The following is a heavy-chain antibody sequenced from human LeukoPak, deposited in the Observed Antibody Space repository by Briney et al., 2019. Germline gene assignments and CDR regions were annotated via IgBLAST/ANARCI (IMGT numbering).Heavy chain of an antibody. CDR2: VDHSGNL. Sequence: PSETLSLTCAVYGGSLRDYYWSWIRHPPGKGLVCIAEVDHSGNLKDNSPLKSRVPISLDTSKNQFSLKLTAVTAVDSSVYCCESRSYSGGFVDSFDVWGQGTMVTVSS. CDR1: GGSLRDYY. J-gene: IGHJ3*01. V-gene: IGHV4-34*01. CDR3: ESRSYSGGFVDSFDV. D-gene: IGHD1-26*01.